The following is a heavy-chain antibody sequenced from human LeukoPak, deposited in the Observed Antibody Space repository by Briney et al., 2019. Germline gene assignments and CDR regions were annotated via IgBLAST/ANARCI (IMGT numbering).Heavy chain of an antibody. J-gene: IGHJ4*02. CDR3: GKTDIYFNPIDY. CDR1: GGSFSGYY. V-gene: IGHV4-34*01. D-gene: IGHD3-9*01. Sequence: PSETLSLTCAVYGGSFSGYYWSWIRQPPGKGLEWIGEIHRAGRTRYNPSLKSRVTISMDYSKNQFSLKLTSVTAADTAIYYCGKTDIYFNPIDYWGPGSLVTVSS. CDR2: IHRAGRT.